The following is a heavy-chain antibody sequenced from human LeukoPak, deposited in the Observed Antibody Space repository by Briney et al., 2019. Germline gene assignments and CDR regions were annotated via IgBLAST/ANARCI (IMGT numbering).Heavy chain of an antibody. CDR3: ATAYGDYVWYFDL. V-gene: IGHV1-8*01. CDR1: GYTFTTYD. J-gene: IGHJ2*01. CDR2: MNPNSGNT. Sequence: ASVKVSCKASGYTFTTYDINWVRQATGQGLEWMGWMNPNSGNTDYAQKFQGRVTMTEDTSTDTAYMELSSLRSEDTAVYYCATAYGDYVWYFDLWGRGTLVTVSS. D-gene: IGHD4-17*01.